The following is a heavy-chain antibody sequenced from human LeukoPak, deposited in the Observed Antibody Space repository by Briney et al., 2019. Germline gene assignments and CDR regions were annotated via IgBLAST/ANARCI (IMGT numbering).Heavy chain of an antibody. CDR2: ISGSDGST. CDR1: GFTFSSYA. D-gene: IGHD3-10*01. V-gene: IGHV3-23*01. J-gene: IGHJ4*02. CDR3: AKDRHLWFGEPDGY. Sequence: PGGSLRLSCAASGFTFSSYAMSWVRQAPGKGLEWVSAISGSDGSTYYADSVKGRFTISRDNSKNTLYLQMNSLRAEDTAVYYCAKDRHLWFGEPDGYWGQGTLVTVSS.